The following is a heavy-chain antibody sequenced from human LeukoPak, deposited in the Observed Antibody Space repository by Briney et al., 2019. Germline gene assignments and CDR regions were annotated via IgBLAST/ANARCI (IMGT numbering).Heavy chain of an antibody. Sequence: SQTLSLTCTVSGGSISSGGYYWSWIRQHPGKGLEWIGYIYYSGSTYYNPSLKSRVTISVDTSKNQFSLKLSSVTAADTAVYYCLGYSGYDGSFGYWGQGTLVTVSS. CDR2: IYYSGST. CDR1: GGSISSGGYY. D-gene: IGHD5-12*01. V-gene: IGHV4-31*03. J-gene: IGHJ4*02. CDR3: LGYSGYDGSFGY.